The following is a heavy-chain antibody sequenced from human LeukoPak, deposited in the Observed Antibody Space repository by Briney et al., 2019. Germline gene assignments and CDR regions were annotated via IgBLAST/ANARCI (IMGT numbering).Heavy chain of an antibody. J-gene: IGHJ6*02. CDR1: GFTFGDYA. CDR2: IRSKAYGGTT. CDR3: TRGNIVVVPAADV. Sequence: GGSLRLSCTASGFTFGDYAMSWVRQASGKGLEWVGFIRSKAYGGTTEYAASVKGRFTISRDDSKSIAYLQMNSLKTEDTAVYYCTRGNIVVVPAADVWGQGTTVTVSS. V-gene: IGHV3-49*04. D-gene: IGHD2-2*01.